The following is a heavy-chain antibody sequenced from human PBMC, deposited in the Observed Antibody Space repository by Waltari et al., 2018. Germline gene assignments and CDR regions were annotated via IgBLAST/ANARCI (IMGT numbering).Heavy chain of an antibody. J-gene: IGHJ4*01. V-gene: IGHV3-30*02. CDR2: IRFDGINK. CDR3: AREDIVSATQWRGNQYRGNCGYDL. Sequence: QVYLVESGGGVVQPGDSLRLSCESSGFPFSIYGLHWVRQAPGKGLGVLAFIRFDGINKHYADSVRCRFTISRDNSKNTLYLQMNSLRSEDAAVYYCAREDIVSATQWRGNQYRGNCGYDLWGQGTLVSVSS. CDR1: GFPFSIYG. D-gene: IGHD5-12*01.